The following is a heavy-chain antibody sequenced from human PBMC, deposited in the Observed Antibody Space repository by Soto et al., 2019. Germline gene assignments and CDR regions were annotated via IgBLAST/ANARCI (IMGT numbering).Heavy chain of an antibody. Sequence: QLQLQESGPGLVKPSETLSLTCTVSGGSISSSSFHWGWIRQPPGKGLEWIGRIYYSGSTYYSPCLKRRVTISVDTSKNQFSLKLSSVTAADTAVYYCARRERAAGTDWWFDPWGQGTLVTVSS. CDR2: IYYSGST. V-gene: IGHV4-39*01. J-gene: IGHJ5*02. CDR3: ARRERAAGTDWWFDP. CDR1: GGSISSSSFH. D-gene: IGHD6-13*01.